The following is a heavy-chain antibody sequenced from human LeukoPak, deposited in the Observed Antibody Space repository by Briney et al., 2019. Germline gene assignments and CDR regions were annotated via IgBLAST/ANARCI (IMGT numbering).Heavy chain of an antibody. V-gene: IGHV4-59*01. CDR1: GGSISSYY. Sequence: PSETLSLTCTVSGGSISSYYWSWIRQPPGKGLEWIGYIYYSGSTNYNPPLKSRVTISVDTSKNQFSLKLSSVTAADTAVYYCARDSAAAGMGVDYWGQGTLVTVSS. CDR2: IYYSGST. D-gene: IGHD6-13*01. J-gene: IGHJ4*02. CDR3: ARDSAAAGMGVDY.